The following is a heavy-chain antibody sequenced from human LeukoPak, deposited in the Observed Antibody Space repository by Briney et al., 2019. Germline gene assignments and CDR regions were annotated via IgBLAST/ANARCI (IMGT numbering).Heavy chain of an antibody. CDR3: ARVGYYDSSGYYHFDY. CDR1: GGTFSSYA. J-gene: IGHJ4*02. Sequence: SVKVSCKASGGTFSSYAISWVRQAPGQGLEWMGGIIPIFGTANYAQKFQGRVTITADESASTAYMELSSLRSEDTAVYYCARVGYYDSSGYYHFDYWGQGTLVTVSS. CDR2: IIPIFGTA. D-gene: IGHD3-22*01. V-gene: IGHV1-69*13.